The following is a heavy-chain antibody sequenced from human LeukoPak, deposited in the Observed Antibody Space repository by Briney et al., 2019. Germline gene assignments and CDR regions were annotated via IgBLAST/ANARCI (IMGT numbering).Heavy chain of an antibody. Sequence: SETLSLTCTVSGGSISSYNWSWIRQPPGKGLEWIGYIYYSGSTNYNPSLKSRVTISVDTSKNQFSLKLSSVTAADTAVYYCARVNSNYLDGMDVWGQGATVTVSS. V-gene: IGHV4-59*01. D-gene: IGHD4-11*01. CDR2: IYYSGST. J-gene: IGHJ6*02. CDR1: GGSISSYN. CDR3: ARVNSNYLDGMDV.